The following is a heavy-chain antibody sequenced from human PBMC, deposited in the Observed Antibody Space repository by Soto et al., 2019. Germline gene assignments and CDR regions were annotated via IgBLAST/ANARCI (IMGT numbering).Heavy chain of an antibody. Sequence: LRGTSLAPGGSFSINDMHWVRQAPGKGLEYVSAISSNGGSTYYADSVKGRFTISRDNSKNTLYLQMSSLRAEDTAVYYCVKEQLPRNYYGMDVWGQGTTVTVSS. V-gene: IGHV3-64D*06. D-gene: IGHD6-6*01. CDR2: ISSNGGST. CDR1: GGSFSIND. J-gene: IGHJ6*02. CDR3: VKEQLPRNYYGMDV.